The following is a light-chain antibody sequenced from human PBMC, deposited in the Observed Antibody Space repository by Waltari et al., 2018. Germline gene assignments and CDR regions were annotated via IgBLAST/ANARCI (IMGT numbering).Light chain of an antibody. V-gene: IGKV1-6*01. Sequence: AIQMSQSPSSLSASVCVRVSITCRASQGIRMDLGWYQQKPGKAPNLLIYGASALQRGVPSRFSGSASGTEFTLTIDSLQPEDFATYFCLQDYDYPITFGQGTRLEIK. CDR2: GAS. CDR3: LQDYDYPIT. CDR1: QGIRMD. J-gene: IGKJ5*01.